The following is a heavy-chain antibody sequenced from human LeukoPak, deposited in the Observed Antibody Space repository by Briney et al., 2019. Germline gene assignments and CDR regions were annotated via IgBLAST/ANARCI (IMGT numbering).Heavy chain of an antibody. J-gene: IGHJ4*02. D-gene: IGHD4-11*01. CDR2: IYYSGST. CDR3: ARGAPGYYSNYLSYYFDY. Sequence: SQTLSLTCTVSGGSISSGDYYWSWIRQPPGKGLEWIGYIYYSGSTYYNPSLKSRVTISVDTSKNQFSLKLSSVTAADTAVYYCARGAPGYYSNYLSYYFDYWGQGTLVTVSS. CDR1: GGSISSGDYY. V-gene: IGHV4-30-4*08.